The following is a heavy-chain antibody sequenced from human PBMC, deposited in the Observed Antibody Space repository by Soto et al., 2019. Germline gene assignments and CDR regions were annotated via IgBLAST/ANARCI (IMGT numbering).Heavy chain of an antibody. Sequence: QVQLVQSGGEVKKPGASVKLSCTASGYTFTSYGISWVRQAPGQGLEWMGWISAYNGKTNYAQNVQGRVTMTTDTTPRTAYMDLGSLRSDDTAVYYWARGGDVNYYHGMDVWGQGTTVTVSS. J-gene: IGHJ6*02. CDR1: GYTFTSYG. CDR3: ARGGDVNYYHGMDV. V-gene: IGHV1-18*01. D-gene: IGHD5-12*01. CDR2: ISAYNGKT.